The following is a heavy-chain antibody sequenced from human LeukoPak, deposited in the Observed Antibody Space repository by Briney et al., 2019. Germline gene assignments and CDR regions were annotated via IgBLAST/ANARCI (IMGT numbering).Heavy chain of an antibody. CDR2: ISSRSSTI. CDR3: ARDTRGSARPDAFDI. Sequence: GGSLRLSCAASGFTFNIYAMNWVRQAPGKGLEWVSYISSRSSTIFYADSVKGRFTISRDNAKNSLYLQMNSLRDEDTAVYYCARDTRGSARPDAFDIWGQGTMVTVSS. J-gene: IGHJ3*02. V-gene: IGHV3-48*02. CDR1: GFTFNIYA. D-gene: IGHD6-6*01.